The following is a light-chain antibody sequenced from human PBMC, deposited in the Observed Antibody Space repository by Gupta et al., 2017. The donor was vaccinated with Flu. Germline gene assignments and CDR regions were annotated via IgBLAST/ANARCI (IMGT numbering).Light chain of an antibody. CDR3: QKHSNWHTFT. CDR1: QSISNY. J-gene: IGKJ3*01. V-gene: IGKV3-11*01. Sequence: ELVLTQSPATLSLSPGERATLSCRASQSISNYLSWYQQKPGQAPGLLIYDASNRATGTPARFFGSGSGTDFTLTISSLEPEDFAVYYCQKHSNWHTFTFGPGTKVD. CDR2: DAS.